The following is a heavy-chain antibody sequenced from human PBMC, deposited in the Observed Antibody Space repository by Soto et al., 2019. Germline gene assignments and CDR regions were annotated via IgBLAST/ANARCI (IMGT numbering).Heavy chain of an antibody. V-gene: IGHV3-11*01. D-gene: IGHD3-3*01. CDR3: ARDTPGTYYDFWSGPRWFDP. CDR2: ISSSGSTI. J-gene: IGHJ5*02. Sequence: GGSLRLSCAASGFTFSDYDMSWIRQAPGKGLEWVSYISSSGSTIYYADSVKGRFTISRDNAKNSLYLQMNSLRAEDTAVYYCARDTPGTYYDFWSGPRWFDPWGQGTLVTVSS. CDR1: GFTFSDYD.